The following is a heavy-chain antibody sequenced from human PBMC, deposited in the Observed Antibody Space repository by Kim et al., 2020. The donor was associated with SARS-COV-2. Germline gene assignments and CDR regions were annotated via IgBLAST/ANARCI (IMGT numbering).Heavy chain of an antibody. Sequence: ASVKVSCKTSGNPFVGFYIHWVRQAPGQGLEWVGCINAHAGDTTYAPKFRDRVMLTRDTSLNTAYMDLTSLTFDDTAVYYCAEDVGLDNWGQGTLVTVSS. J-gene: IGHJ4*02. CDR2: INAHAGDT. CDR1: GNPFVGFY. D-gene: IGHD1-26*01. CDR3: AEDVGLDN. V-gene: IGHV1-2*02.